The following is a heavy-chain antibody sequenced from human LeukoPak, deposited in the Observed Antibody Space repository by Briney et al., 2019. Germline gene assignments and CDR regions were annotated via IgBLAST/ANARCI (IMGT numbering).Heavy chain of an antibody. CDR1: GYTFTSYY. CDR3: ARVLGSLPPLEWFNAPFDP. D-gene: IGHD3-3*01. J-gene: IGHJ5*02. V-gene: IGHV1-46*03. Sequence: ASVKVSCKASGYTFTSYYMHWVRQAPGQGLEWMGIINPSGGSTSYAQKFQGRVTMTRDTSTSTVYMELSSLRSEDTAVYYCARVLGSLPPLEWFNAPFDPWAREPWSPSPQ. CDR2: INPSGGST.